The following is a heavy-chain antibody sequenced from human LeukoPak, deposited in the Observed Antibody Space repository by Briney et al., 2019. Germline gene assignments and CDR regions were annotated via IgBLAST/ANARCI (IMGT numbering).Heavy chain of an antibody. D-gene: IGHD6-13*01. Sequence: PSETLSLTCTVHGEFFGGSYWNWIRQSPGKGLEWLGEINHSGNTNYNPSLKSRVTISVDTSQKQFSPRLSSVTAADTAVYYCARGLYLTTRGGAAAGFLDYWGQGNLVTVSS. V-gene: IGHV4-34*01. CDR1: GEFFGGSY. J-gene: IGHJ4*02. CDR3: ARGLYLTTRGGAAAGFLDY. CDR2: INHSGNT.